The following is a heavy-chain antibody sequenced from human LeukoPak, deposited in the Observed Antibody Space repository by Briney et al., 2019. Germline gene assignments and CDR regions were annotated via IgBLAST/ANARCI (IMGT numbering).Heavy chain of an antibody. CDR1: GGSISSGGYS. J-gene: IGHJ5*02. CDR2: IYYSGST. V-gene: IGHV4-61*08. Sequence: SQTLSLTCAVSGGSISSGGYSWSWIRQPPGKGLEWIGYIYYSGSTNYNPSLKSRVTISVDTSKNQFSLKLSSVTAADTAVYYCARSITIFGVVGRFDPWGQGTLVTVSS. CDR3: ARSITIFGVVGRFDP. D-gene: IGHD3-3*01.